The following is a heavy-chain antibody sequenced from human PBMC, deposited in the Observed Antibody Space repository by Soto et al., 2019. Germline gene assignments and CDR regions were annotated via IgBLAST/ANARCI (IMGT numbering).Heavy chain of an antibody. CDR1: GFTFSSLW. CDR2: INSDGSST. D-gene: IGHD1-26*01. J-gene: IGHJ3*02. CDR3: IRDFGEVGSRAAFDI. Sequence: EVQLVESGGGLVQPGGSLRLSCAASGFTFSSLWMHWVRQSPGKGLVWVARINSDGSSTSYADSVKGRFTISRDNAKNTLYLQMSSLRAEDTDMYSCIRDFGEVGSRAAFDIWGQGTMVTVSS. V-gene: IGHV3-74*01.